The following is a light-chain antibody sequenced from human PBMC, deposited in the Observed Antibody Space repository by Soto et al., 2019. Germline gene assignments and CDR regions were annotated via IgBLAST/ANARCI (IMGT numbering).Light chain of an antibody. Sequence: EIVMTQSPGTLSVSPGERATLSCRASQSVSSSYLGWYQQKPGQAPRLLIYGASSRATAIPDRFSGSGSGTDFTLTISRLEPEDFAVYYCQHYGSSSWTFGQGTKVDIK. J-gene: IGKJ1*01. V-gene: IGKV3-20*01. CDR3: QHYGSSSWT. CDR2: GAS. CDR1: QSVSSSY.